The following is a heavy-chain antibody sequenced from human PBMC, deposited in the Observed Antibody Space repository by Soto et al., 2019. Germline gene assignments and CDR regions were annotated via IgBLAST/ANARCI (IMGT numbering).Heavy chain of an antibody. V-gene: IGHV4-30-2*01. D-gene: IGHD3-3*01. CDR2: IYHSGST. CDR3: ARVTIFGPPMAYYFDY. J-gene: IGHJ4*02. Sequence: SETLSLTCAVSGGSISSGGYSWSWIRQPPGKGLEWIGYIYHSGSTYYNPSLKSRVTISVDRSKNQFSLKLSSVTAADTAVYYCARVTIFGPPMAYYFDYWGQGTLVTVSS. CDR1: GGSISSGGYS.